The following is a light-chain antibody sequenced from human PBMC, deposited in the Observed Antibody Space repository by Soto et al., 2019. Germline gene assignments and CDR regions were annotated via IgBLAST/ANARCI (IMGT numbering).Light chain of an antibody. J-gene: IGLJ2*01. CDR3: QSYDSSLSGWV. V-gene: IGLV1-40*01. CDR2: SNS. Sequence: QSVLTQPPSVSGAPGQRVTISFTGSSSNLGAGYDVHWYQHLPGTAPKVRIYSNSNRPSGVPDRVSGSKSGTSASLAITGLQAEDEADYYCQSYDSSLSGWVFGGGTTLTVL. CDR1: SSNLGAGYD.